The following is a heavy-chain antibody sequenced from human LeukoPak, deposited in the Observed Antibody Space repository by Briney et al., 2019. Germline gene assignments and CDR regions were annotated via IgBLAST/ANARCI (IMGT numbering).Heavy chain of an antibody. CDR1: GGSISSSSYY. V-gene: IGHV4-39*07. CDR3: ARDPLFPNPFDY. D-gene: IGHD2/OR15-2a*01. Sequence: SETLSLTRTVSGGSISSSSYYWGWTRQPPGKGLEWIGSIYYSGRTYYNPSLKSRVTISVDTSKNQFSLKLSSVTAADTAVYYCARDPLFPNPFDYWGQGTLVTVSS. J-gene: IGHJ4*02. CDR2: IYYSGRT.